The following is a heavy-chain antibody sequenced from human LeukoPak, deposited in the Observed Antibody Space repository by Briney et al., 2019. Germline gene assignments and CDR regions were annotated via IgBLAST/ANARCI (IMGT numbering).Heavy chain of an antibody. CDR3: ARIYGSGSYYLDY. D-gene: IGHD3-10*01. J-gene: IGHJ4*02. CDR2: IYYSGST. V-gene: IGHV4-39*07. CDR1: GGSISSSSYY. Sequence: PSETLSLTCTVSGGSISSSSYYWGWIRQPPGKGLEWIGSIYYSGSTYYNPSLKSRVTISVDTSKNQFSLKLSSVTAADTAVYYCARIYGSGSYYLDYWGQGTLVTVSS.